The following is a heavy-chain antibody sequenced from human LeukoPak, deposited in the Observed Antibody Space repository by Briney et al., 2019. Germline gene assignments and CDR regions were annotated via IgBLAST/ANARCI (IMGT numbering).Heavy chain of an antibody. CDR2: INPNSGGT. CDR1: GYTFTGYY. CDR3: ARDPSYSSGWYRAIGN. V-gene: IGHV1-2*02. Sequence: ASVKVSCKASGYTFTGYYMHWVRQAPGQGLEWMGWINPNSGGTNYAQKFQGRVTMTRDTSISTAYMELSRMRSDETAVYYCARDPSYSSGWYRAIGNWGQGTLVTVSS. D-gene: IGHD6-19*01. J-gene: IGHJ4*02.